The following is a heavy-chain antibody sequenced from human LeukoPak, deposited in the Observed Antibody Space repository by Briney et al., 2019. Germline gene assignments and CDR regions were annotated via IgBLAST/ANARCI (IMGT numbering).Heavy chain of an antibody. CDR3: ARSMVRGVIIDNWFDP. CDR1: GYSFTSYW. V-gene: IGHV5-10-1*01. Sequence: GESLRISCKGSGYSFTSYWISWVRQMPGKGLEWMGRIDPSDSYTNYSPSFQGHVTISADKFISTAYLQWSSLKASDTAMYYCARSMVRGVIIDNWFDPWGQGTLVTVSS. J-gene: IGHJ5*02. D-gene: IGHD3-10*01. CDR2: IDPSDSYT.